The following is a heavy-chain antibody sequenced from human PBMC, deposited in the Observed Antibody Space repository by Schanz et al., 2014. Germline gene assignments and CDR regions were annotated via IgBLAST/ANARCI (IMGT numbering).Heavy chain of an antibody. CDR2: ISAYNGHT. J-gene: IGHJ6*02. CDR1: GYTFISYG. V-gene: IGHV1-18*01. Sequence: QVQLVQSGAEVKKPGASVKVSCKASGYTFISYGIKWVRQAPGQGLEWMGWISAYNGHTDYAQKLQGRVTLTTDTSTSTAYMELRYLRSDDTAVYYCARAKRFGDMDVWGQGTTVTVSS. CDR3: ARAKRFGDMDV. D-gene: IGHD3-10*01.